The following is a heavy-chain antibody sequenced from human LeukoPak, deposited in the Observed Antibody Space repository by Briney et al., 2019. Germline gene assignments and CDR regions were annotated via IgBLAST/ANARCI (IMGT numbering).Heavy chain of an antibody. D-gene: IGHD5-24*01. CDR2: INPSGGST. V-gene: IGHV1-46*01. Sequence: ASVKVSCKASGYTFTSYYMHWVRQAPGQGLEWMGIINPSGGSTSYAQKFQGRVTTTRDTSTSTVYMELSSLRSEDTAVYYCARVPRGMATNGEFDYWGQGTLVTVSS. CDR3: ARVPRGMATNGEFDY. J-gene: IGHJ4*02. CDR1: GYTFTSYY.